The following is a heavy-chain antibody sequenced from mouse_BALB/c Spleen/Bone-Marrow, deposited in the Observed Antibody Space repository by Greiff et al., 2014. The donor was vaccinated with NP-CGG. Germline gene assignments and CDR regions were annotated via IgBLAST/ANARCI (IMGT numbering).Heavy chain of an antibody. V-gene: IGHV2-9*02. D-gene: IGHD1-2*01. Sequence: VKLMESGPGLVAPSQSLSISCTVSGFPLTSYGVHWVRQPPGRGLEWLGVIWADGSTNYNSALMSRLSISKDNSKSQVFLKMNSLQTDDTATYYCARITTATGAMDYWGQGTSVTVSS. CDR2: IWADGST. J-gene: IGHJ4*01. CDR1: GFPLTSYG. CDR3: ARITTATGAMDY.